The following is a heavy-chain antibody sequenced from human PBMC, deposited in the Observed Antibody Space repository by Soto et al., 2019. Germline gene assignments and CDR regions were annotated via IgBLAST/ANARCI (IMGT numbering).Heavy chain of an antibody. D-gene: IGHD5-12*01. J-gene: IGHJ6*02. Sequence: PSQTLSLTCAISGDSVSSNSAAWNWIRQSPSRGLEWLGRTYYRSKWYNDYAVSVKSRITINPDTSKNQFSLQLNSVTPEDTAVYYCARGIMATTGLTLDYGMDVWGQGTTVTVSS. CDR1: GDSVSSNSAA. V-gene: IGHV6-1*01. CDR3: ARGIMATTGLTLDYGMDV. CDR2: TYYRSKWYN.